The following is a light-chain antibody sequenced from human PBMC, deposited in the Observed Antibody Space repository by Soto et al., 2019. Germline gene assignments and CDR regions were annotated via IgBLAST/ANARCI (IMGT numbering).Light chain of an antibody. Sequence: SYELTQPLSVSVALGQTARITCGGNNIGSKNVHWYQQKPGQAPVLVIYRDSNRPSGIPERFSGSNSGNTATLTISRAQAGDEADYYCQVWDSSTALFGTGTKLTVL. V-gene: IGLV3-9*01. CDR1: NIGSKN. J-gene: IGLJ1*01. CDR3: QVWDSSTAL. CDR2: RDS.